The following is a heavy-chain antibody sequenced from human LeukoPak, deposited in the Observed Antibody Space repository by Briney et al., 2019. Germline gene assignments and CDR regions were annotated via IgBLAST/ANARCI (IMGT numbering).Heavy chain of an antibody. Sequence: GGSLRLSCAASGFTFSNYAMSWVRQAPGKGLEWVSAIGDRGGATNCADSVKGRFTISRDNSKNTLYLQMNSLRAEDTAVYYCAKRSCCGGSCNFDYWGQGTLVTVSS. D-gene: IGHD2-15*01. CDR3: AKRSCCGGSCNFDY. CDR2: IGDRGGAT. J-gene: IGHJ4*02. V-gene: IGHV3-23*01. CDR1: GFTFSNYA.